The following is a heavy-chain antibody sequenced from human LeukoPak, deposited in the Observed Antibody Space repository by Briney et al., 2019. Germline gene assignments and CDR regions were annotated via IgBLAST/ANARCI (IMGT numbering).Heavy chain of an antibody. V-gene: IGHV3-7*01. Sequence: GGSLRLSCAASGFTFSNYWMNWVRQAPGKGLEWVANIKQDGSEEYYADSVKGRFTISRDNAKNSVYLQVNSLRADDTAVYYCARDRVWTVLYWGQGTLVTVSS. J-gene: IGHJ4*02. CDR3: ARDRVWTVLY. CDR2: IKQDGSEE. CDR1: GFTFSNYW. D-gene: IGHD2-21*01.